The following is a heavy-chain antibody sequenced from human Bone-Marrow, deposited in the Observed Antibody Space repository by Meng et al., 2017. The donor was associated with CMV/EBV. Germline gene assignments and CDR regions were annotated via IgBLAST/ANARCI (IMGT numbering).Heavy chain of an antibody. CDR3: ARARYCSGGSCDYAFDI. J-gene: IGHJ3*02. CDR2: IGTAGDT. CDR1: GFTFSSYD. D-gene: IGHD2-15*01. Sequence: GESLKISCAASGFTFSSYDMHWVRQATGKGLEWVSAIGTAGDTYYPGSVKGRFTISRENAKNSLYLQMNSLRAGDTAVYYCARARYCSGGSCDYAFDIWGQGTMVTVS. V-gene: IGHV3-13*01.